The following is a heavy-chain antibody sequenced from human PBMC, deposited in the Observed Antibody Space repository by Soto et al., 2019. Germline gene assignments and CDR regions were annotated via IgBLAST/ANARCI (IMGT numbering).Heavy chain of an antibody. V-gene: IGHV4-30-4*01. J-gene: IGHJ2*01. CDR2: IFDSVST. CDR3: ATDIMRLTNDWYLDP. D-gene: IGHD2-8*01. CDR1: GGSISGGFHS. Sequence: QVQLQESCPGLVKPSEPLSLTCTVSGGSISGGFHSWRWIRQPPGKSLEGIGHIFDSVSTDYNPSVNPRCTLSVETSKTRWSLRLRPVTAAATDVYDCATDIMRLTNDWYLDPWGLVTLVTVSS.